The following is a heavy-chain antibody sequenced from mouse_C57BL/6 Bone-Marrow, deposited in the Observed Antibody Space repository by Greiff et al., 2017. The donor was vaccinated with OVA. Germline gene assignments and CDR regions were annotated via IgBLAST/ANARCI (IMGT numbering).Heavy chain of an antibody. CDR2: LWWDDDK. CDR1: GFSLSTFGMG. CDR3: ARIYYYGSSYRYYFDY. J-gene: IGHJ2*01. V-gene: IGHV8-8*01. Sequence: VKLVESGPGILQPSQTLSLTCSFSGFSLSTFGMGVGWIRQPSGKGLEWLAHLWWDDDKYYNPALKSRLTISKDTSKNQVFRKIANVDTADTATYYCARIYYYGSSYRYYFDYWGQGTTLTVSS. D-gene: IGHD1-1*01.